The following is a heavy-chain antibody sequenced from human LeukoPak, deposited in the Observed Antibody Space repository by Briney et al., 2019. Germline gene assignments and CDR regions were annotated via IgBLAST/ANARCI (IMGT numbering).Heavy chain of an antibody. CDR1: GFTFSSYA. J-gene: IGHJ4*02. D-gene: IGHD6-13*01. V-gene: IGHV3-23*01. CDR3: AKAGPSSGWYGIGY. Sequence: GGSLRLSCAASGFTFSSYAMNWVRQAPGKGLEWVSTISGSGYNTYYADSVKGRFTISRDNSKNTPYLQMNSLRVEDTAVYYCAKAGPSSGWYGIGYWGQGTLVTVPS. CDR2: ISGSGYNT.